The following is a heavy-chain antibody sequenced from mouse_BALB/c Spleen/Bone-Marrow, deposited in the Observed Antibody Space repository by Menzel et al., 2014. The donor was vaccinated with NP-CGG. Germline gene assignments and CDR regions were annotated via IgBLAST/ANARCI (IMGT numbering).Heavy chain of an antibody. V-gene: IGHV5-12-1*01. CDR2: ISSGGGST. CDR3: ARHRYYFDY. CDR1: GFAFSSYD. J-gene: IGHJ2*01. Sequence: EVMLVESGGGLVKPGGSLKLSCAASGFAFSSYDMSWVRPTPEKRLEWVAYISSGGGSTYYPDTVKGRFTISRDNAKNTLYLQMSSLKSEDAAMYYCARHRYYFDYWAKAPLSQSPQ.